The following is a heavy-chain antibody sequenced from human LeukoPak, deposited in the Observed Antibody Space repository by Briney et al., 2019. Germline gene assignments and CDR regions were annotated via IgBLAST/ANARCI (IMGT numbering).Heavy chain of an antibody. D-gene: IGHD4-23*01. CDR1: GYTFTNYY. Sequence: SSVKVSCKASGYTFTNYYMHWVRQAPGQGLEWMGIINPSGGSTSYAQKFQGGVTMTRDTSTSTVYMELSSLRAEDTAVYYCARDAYGGNSDWGQGTLVTVSS. J-gene: IGHJ4*02. V-gene: IGHV1-46*01. CDR2: INPSGGST. CDR3: ARDAYGGNSD.